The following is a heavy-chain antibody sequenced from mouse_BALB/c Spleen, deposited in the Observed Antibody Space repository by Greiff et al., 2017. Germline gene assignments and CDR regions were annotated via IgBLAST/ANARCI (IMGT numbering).Heavy chain of an antibody. J-gene: IGHJ4*01. V-gene: IGHV5-4*02. Sequence: DVHLVESGGGLVKPGGSLKLSCAASGFTFSDYYMYWVRQTPEKRLEWVATISDGGSYTYYPDSVKGRFTISRDNAKNNLYLQMSSLKSEDTAMYYCARGWGLRRTYYYAMDYWGQGTSVTVSS. D-gene: IGHD2-4*01. CDR1: GFTFSDYY. CDR3: ARGWGLRRTYYYAMDY. CDR2: ISDGGSYT.